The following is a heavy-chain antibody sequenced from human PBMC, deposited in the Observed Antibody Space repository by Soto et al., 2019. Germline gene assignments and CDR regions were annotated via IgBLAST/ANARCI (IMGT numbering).Heavy chain of an antibody. Sequence: QVQLVQSGAEVKKPGASVKVSCKASGYTFTSYGISWVRQAPGQGLEWMGWISAYNGNTNYAQKLQGRVTMTTDTSTSTASMELRGLRSDDTAVYYCARVEMVTPPLDCYCGMDGWGQGTTVTVSS. CDR1: GYTFTSYG. V-gene: IGHV1-18*01. CDR3: ARVEMVTPPLDCYCGMDG. CDR2: ISAYNGNT. J-gene: IGHJ6*02. D-gene: IGHD4-4*01.